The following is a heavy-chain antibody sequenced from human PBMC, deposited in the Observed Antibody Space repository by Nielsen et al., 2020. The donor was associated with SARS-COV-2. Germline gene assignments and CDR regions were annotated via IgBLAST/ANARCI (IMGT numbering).Heavy chain of an antibody. CDR3: ARFRVTTVASNWLDP. D-gene: IGHD4-17*01. V-gene: IGHV7-4-1*01. CDR2: INTNTGNP. J-gene: IGHJ5*02. Sequence: ASVKVSCKASGYTFNVYAMNWVRQAPGQGLEWMGWINTNTGNPTYAQGFTGRFVFSLDTSVNTAYLQIDNLRSDDTAVYYCARFRVTTVASNWLDPWGQGTLVTVAS. CDR1: GYTFNVYA.